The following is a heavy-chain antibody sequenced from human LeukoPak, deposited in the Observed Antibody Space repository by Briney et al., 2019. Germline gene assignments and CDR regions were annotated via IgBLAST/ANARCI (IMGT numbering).Heavy chain of an antibody. CDR1: GFTFSSYA. D-gene: IGHD6-13*01. J-gene: IGHJ4*02. Sequence: GGSLRLSCAASGFTFSSYAMSWIRQAPGKGLEWVSYISSSSSYTNYADSVKGRFTISRDNAKNSLYLQMNSLRAEDTAVYYCARARGIAAAEDYWGQGTLVTVSS. CDR2: ISSSSSYT. CDR3: ARARGIAAAEDY. V-gene: IGHV3-11*05.